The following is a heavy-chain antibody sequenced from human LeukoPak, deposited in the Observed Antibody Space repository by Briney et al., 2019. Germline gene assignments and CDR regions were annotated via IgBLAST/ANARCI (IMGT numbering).Heavy chain of an antibody. V-gene: IGHV3-23*01. J-gene: IGHJ4*02. D-gene: IGHD3-22*01. CDR3: AKLSTYYYDSSGYCFDY. Sequence: GAPLRLSCAASGFTFSSYAMSWVRQAPGKGLEWVSAISGSGGSTYYADSVKGRFTISRDNSKNTLYLQMNSLRAEDTAVYYCAKLSTYYYDSSGYCFDYWGQGTLVTVSS. CDR1: GFTFSSYA. CDR2: ISGSGGST.